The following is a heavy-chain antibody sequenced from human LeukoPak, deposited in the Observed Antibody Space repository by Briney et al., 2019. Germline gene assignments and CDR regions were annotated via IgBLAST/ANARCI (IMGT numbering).Heavy chain of an antibody. V-gene: IGHV1-69*01. Sequence: ASVKVSRKASGGTFSSYAMSWVRQAPGQGLEWMGGIIPIFGTANYAQKFQGRVTITADESTSTAYMELSSLRSEDTAVYYCSCGATIADYWGQGNLVTVSS. CDR2: IIPIFGTA. D-gene: IGHD5-12*01. CDR1: GGTFSSYA. J-gene: IGHJ4*02. CDR3: SCGATIADY.